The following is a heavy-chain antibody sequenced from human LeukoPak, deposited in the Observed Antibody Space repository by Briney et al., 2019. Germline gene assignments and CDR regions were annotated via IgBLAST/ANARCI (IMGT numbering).Heavy chain of an antibody. V-gene: IGHV4-4*07. CDR1: GGSISSFY. Sequence: SESLSLTCTVSGGSISSFYWSWFRQPAGKGLEWIGRISIGGSTNYNPSLKSRLTMSVDTSKNQFSLRLSSVTAADTAVYYCARHGYSSGGTWFDPWGQGTLVTVSS. D-gene: IGHD6-19*01. CDR2: ISIGGST. J-gene: IGHJ5*02. CDR3: ARHGYSSGGTWFDP.